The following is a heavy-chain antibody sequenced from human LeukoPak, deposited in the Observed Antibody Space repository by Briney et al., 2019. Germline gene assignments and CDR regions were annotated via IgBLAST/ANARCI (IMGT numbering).Heavy chain of an antibody. CDR1: AFSFNTYT. CDR2: ISHDGRDK. CDR3: ARVRGYTYGPFDS. Sequence: GGSLRLSCAASAFSFNTYTMHWVRQAPGKGLEWVALISHDGRDKYYADSVKGRSTISRDNSKNTLYLHMNSLRVDDTAFYYCARVRGYTYGPFDSWGQGTLVTVSS. D-gene: IGHD5-18*01. J-gene: IGHJ4*02. V-gene: IGHV3-30*04.